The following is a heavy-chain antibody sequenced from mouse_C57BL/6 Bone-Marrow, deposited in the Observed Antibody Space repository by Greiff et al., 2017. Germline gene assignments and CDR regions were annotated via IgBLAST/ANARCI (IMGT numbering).Heavy chain of an antibody. V-gene: IGHV5-6*01. CDR3: ARHPRAGFAY. CDR1: GFTFSSYG. J-gene: IGHJ3*01. CDR2: ISSGGSYT. Sequence: EVQGVESGGDLVKPGGSLKLSCAASGFTFSSYGMSWVRQTPDKRLVWVATISSGGSYTYYPASVKGRFTISRDNAKNPLYLQMSSLKSEDTAMYYCARHPRAGFAYWGQGTLVTVSA. D-gene: IGHD2-10*02.